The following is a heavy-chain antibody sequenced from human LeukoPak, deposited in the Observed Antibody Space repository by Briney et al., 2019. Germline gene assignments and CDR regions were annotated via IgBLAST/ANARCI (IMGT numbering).Heavy chain of an antibody. V-gene: IGHV1-69*05. CDR3: ARSKSGYYYTFDY. CDR2: IIPIFGTA. D-gene: IGHD3-22*01. CDR1: GGTFSSYA. J-gene: IGHJ4*02. Sequence: ASVKVSCKASGGTFSSYAISWVRQAPGQGLEWMGRIIPIFGTANHAQKFQGRVTITTDESTSTAYMELSSLRSEDTAVYYCARSKSGYYYTFDYWGQGTLVTVSS.